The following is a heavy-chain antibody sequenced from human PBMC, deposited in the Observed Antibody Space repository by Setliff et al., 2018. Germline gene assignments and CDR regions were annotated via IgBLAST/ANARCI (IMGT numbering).Heavy chain of an antibody. CDR2: INPSGGLT. J-gene: IGHJ6*03. CDR1: GYTLTNYY. D-gene: IGHD3-22*01. CDR3: VREGVDSRSSTDYRYDMDV. V-gene: IGHV1-46*01. Sequence: ASVKVSCKASGYTLTNYYMHWVRQAPGQGLEWMGIINPSGGLTRYAQKFQGRVTMTRDTSTSTVYMEVSSLRSEDTAVYYCVREGVDSRSSTDYRYDMDVWGKGTTVTVSS.